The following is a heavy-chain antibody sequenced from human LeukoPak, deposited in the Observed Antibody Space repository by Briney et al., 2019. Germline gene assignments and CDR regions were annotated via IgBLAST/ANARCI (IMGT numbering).Heavy chain of an antibody. Sequence: GGSLRLSCAASGFTFSSYAMSWVRQAPGKGLEWVSAISGSGGSTYYADSVKGRFTISRDNSKNTLYLQMNSLRAEDTAVYYCAKARRYGGNSGGFDYWGQGTLVTVSS. CDR1: GFTFSSYA. V-gene: IGHV3-23*01. CDR3: AKARRYGGNSGGFDY. J-gene: IGHJ4*02. D-gene: IGHD4-23*01. CDR2: ISGSGGST.